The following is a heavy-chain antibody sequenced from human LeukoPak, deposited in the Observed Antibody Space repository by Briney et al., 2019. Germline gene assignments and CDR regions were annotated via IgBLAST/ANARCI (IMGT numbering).Heavy chain of an antibody. J-gene: IGHJ3*02. CDR3: AKGRWSYYDAFDI. CDR2: IWYDGSEK. CDR1: VFTFSSFG. D-gene: IGHD1-26*01. Sequence: GRSLRLSCAASVFTFSSFGMHWVRQVPGKRLEWVAVIWYDGSEKYYADSVKGRFTISRGNSKNTLYLQMNSLRAEDTAVYYCAKGRWSYYDAFDIWGQGTMVTVSS. V-gene: IGHV3-33*06.